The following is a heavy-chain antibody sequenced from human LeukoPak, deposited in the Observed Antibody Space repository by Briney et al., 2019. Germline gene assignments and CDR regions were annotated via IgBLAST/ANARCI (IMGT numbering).Heavy chain of an antibody. D-gene: IGHD3-22*01. CDR1: GGSISSSSYC. V-gene: IGHV4-39*01. J-gene: IGHJ4*02. CDR2: IYYSGST. Sequence: SETLSLTCTVSGGSISSSSYCWGWIRQPPGKGLEWIGSIYYSGSTYYNPSLKSRVTISVDTSKNQFSLKLSSVTAADTAVYYCARLYSSDYFLYWGQGTLVTVSS. CDR3: ARLYSSDYFLY.